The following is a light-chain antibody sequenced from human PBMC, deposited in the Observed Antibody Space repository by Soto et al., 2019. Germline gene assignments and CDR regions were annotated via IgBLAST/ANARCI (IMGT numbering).Light chain of an antibody. CDR2: DVS. CDR3: TSYTTNSTIV. CDR1: SSDIGLYNY. Sequence: QSALTQPASLSGSPGQSITISCTGTSSDIGLYNYVSWYQQHPGKVPKLLIYDVSNRPSGISDRFSGSKSGSTAALTISALQTEDEADYYCTSYTTNSTIVFGGGTKLTVL. V-gene: IGLV2-14*03. J-gene: IGLJ3*02.